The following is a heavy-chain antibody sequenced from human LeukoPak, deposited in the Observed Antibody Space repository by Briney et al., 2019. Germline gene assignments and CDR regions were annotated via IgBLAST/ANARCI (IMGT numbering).Heavy chain of an antibody. V-gene: IGHV4-30-4*01. D-gene: IGHD2-2*01. CDR3: ARGKWPAPTGGNWFDP. CDR1: GDSITSSDYY. Sequence: PSQTMSLTSSVSGDSITSSDYYWNWIRQPPVNGLEWIAFFYYNGENFYNPSPKSRLTFSVETSRNEFSLNLKSVTAADTGVYYCARGKWPAPTGGNWFDPWGPGTLVTVSS. CDR2: FYYNGEN. J-gene: IGHJ5*02.